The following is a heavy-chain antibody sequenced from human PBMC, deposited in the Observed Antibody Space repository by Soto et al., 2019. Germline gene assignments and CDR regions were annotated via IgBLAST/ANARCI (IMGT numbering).Heavy chain of an antibody. D-gene: IGHD3-22*01. Sequence: GGSLRLSCAPSGFTFSSYSMHWVRQAPGKGLEWVSYISPSSSSIYYADSVKGRFTISRDNAKNSLYLQMNSLRAEDTAVYYCARVAYYYDSSGYFYWGQGT. J-gene: IGHJ4*02. CDR3: ARVAYYYDSSGYFY. CDR2: ISPSSSSI. CDR1: GFTFSSYS. V-gene: IGHV3-48*01.